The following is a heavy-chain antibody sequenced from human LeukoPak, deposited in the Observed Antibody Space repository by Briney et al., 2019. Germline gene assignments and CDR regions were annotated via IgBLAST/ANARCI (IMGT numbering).Heavy chain of an antibody. V-gene: IGHV4-59*12. CDR3: ARGAGSFDY. CDR1: GGSISSYY. CDR2: IYYSEST. Sequence: SETLSLTCTVSGGSISSYYWSWIRQPPGKGLEWIGYIYYSESTNYNPSLKSRVTISVDTSKNQFSLKLSSVTAADTAVYYCARGAGSFDYWGQGTLVTVSS. J-gene: IGHJ4*02. D-gene: IGHD1-1*01.